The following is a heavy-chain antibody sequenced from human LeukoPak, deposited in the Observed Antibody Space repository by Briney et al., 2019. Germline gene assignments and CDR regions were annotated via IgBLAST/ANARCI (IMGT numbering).Heavy chain of an antibody. CDR2: IYPGDSDT. CDR3: AASAGTAYYYYGMDV. Sequence: GESLKISRKGSGYIFTSYWIGWVRQMPGKGLEWMGIIYPGDSDTRYSPSFQGQVTISADKSISTAYLQWSSLKASDTAMYYCAASAGTAYYYYGMDVWGQGTTVTVSS. J-gene: IGHJ6*02. CDR1: GYIFTSYW. D-gene: IGHD6-13*01. V-gene: IGHV5-51*01.